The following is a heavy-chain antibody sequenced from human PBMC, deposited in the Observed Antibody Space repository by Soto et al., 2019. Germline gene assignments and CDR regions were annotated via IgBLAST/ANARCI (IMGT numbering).Heavy chain of an antibody. D-gene: IGHD3-3*01. CDR2: FDPEDGET. V-gene: IGHV1-24*01. CDR1: GYTLTELS. J-gene: IGHJ5*02. CDR3: ATVMGTAGSSGGFFGYWFDH. Sequence: GASVKVSCKVSGYTLTELSMHWVRQAPGKGLEWMGGFDPEDGETIYAQKFQGRVTMTEDTSTDTAYMELSSLRSEDTAVYYCATVMGTAGSSGGFFGYWFDHWGQGTQVTVSS.